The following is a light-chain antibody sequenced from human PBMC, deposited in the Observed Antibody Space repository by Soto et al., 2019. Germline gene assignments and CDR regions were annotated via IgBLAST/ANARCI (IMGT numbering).Light chain of an antibody. Sequence: QSVLTQPPSVSGAPGQRVTISCTGGSSNIGAGYDVHWYQQLPGTAPKLLIYGFSSRPSGVPDRFSGSKSGTSASLAITGLQAGDEADYYCQSYDSSLSGWVFGTGTKVTVL. CDR1: SSNIGAGYD. V-gene: IGLV1-40*01. CDR2: GFS. CDR3: QSYDSSLSGWV. J-gene: IGLJ1*01.